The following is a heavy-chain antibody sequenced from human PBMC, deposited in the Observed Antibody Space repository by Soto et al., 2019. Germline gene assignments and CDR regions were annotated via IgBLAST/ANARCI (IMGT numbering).Heavy chain of an antibody. Sequence: EVQLLDSGGGLVQPGGSLRLSCAASGFTFSSYAMSWVRQAPDKGLEWVSVISGSGNSAYYADSVKGRFTISRDNSKNTLYPQMNSLRAEDTALYYCAKEIIVGATPWKDAFDFWGQGTMVSVSS. J-gene: IGHJ3*01. CDR1: GFTFSSYA. CDR3: AKEIIVGATPWKDAFDF. D-gene: IGHD1-26*01. CDR2: ISGSGNSA. V-gene: IGHV3-23*01.